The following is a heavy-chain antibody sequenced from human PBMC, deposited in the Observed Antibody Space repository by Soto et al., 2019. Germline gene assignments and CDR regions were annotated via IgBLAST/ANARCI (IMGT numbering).Heavy chain of an antibody. CDR2: INHSGST. CDR3: ARRVRVTLFHSGWFDP. CDR1: GGSFSGYY. J-gene: IGHJ5*02. V-gene: IGHV4-34*01. D-gene: IGHD2-21*01. Sequence: QVQLQQWGAGLLKPSETLSLTCAVYGGSFSGYYWSWIRQPPGKGLEWIGEINHSGSTNYNPSLKSRVTISVDTSTNQFSLKLSSVTAADTAVYYCARRVRVTLFHSGWFDPWGQGTLVTVSS.